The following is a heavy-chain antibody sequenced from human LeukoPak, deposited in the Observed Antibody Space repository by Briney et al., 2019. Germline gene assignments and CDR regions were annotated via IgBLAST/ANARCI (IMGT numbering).Heavy chain of an antibody. CDR3: ARARRDSGYYKVDY. CDR2: INHSGSA. J-gene: IGHJ4*02. D-gene: IGHD3-3*01. V-gene: IGHV4-34*01. CDR1: GFTFGSYA. Sequence: GSLRLSCAASGFTFGSYAMNWVRQPPGKGLEWIGEINHSGSANYNPSLKSRVTLSIDKSKNQFSLNLNSVTAADTAVYYCARARRDSGYYKVDYWGQGTLVTVSS.